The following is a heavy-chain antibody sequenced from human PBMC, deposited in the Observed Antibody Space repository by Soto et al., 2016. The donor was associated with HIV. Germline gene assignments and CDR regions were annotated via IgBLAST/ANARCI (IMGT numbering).Heavy chain of an antibody. J-gene: IGHJ4*02. V-gene: IGHV3-21*01. CDR3: ARAFSTTYYYGSGSGGAGY. D-gene: IGHD3-10*01. CDR2: ISSSSSYI. CDR1: GFTFSSYS. Sequence: EVQLVESGGGLVKPGGSLRLSCAASGFTFSSYSMNWVRQAPGKGLEWVSSISSSSSYIYYADSVKGRFTISRDNAKNSLYLQMNSLRAEDTAVYYCARAFSTTYYYGSGSGGAGYWGQGTLVTVSS.